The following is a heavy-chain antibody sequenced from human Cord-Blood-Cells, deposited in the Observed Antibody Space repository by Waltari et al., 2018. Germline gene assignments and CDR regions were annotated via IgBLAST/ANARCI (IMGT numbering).Heavy chain of an antibody. Sequence: EVQLVESGGGLVQPGGSLKLSCAASGFTFSGSAMHWVRQASGKGLELGCRIRTTHNSYTTADSASVKGRFTISRDDSKNTAYLQMNSLKTEDTAVYYCTRPYNWNDFDYWGQGTLVTVSS. CDR1: GFTFSGSA. CDR3: TRPYNWNDFDY. V-gene: IGHV3-73*02. D-gene: IGHD1-1*01. J-gene: IGHJ4*02. CDR2: IRTTHNSYTT.